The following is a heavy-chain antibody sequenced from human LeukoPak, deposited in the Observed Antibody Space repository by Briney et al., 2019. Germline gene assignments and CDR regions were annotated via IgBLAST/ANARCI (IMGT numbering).Heavy chain of an antibody. CDR2: MNPNSGNT. CDR1: GYTFTSYD. D-gene: IGHD6-19*01. Sequence: ASVKVPCKASGYTFTSYDINWVRQATAQGLEWMGWMNPNSGNTGYAQKFQGRVTMTRNTSISTAYMELSSLRSEDTAVYYCARVGGAAVAGTWCDWFDPWGQGTLVTVSS. V-gene: IGHV1-8*01. J-gene: IGHJ5*02. CDR3: ARVGGAAVAGTWCDWFDP.